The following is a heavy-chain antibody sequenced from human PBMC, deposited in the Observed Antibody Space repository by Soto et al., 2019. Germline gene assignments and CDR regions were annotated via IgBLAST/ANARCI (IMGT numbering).Heavy chain of an antibody. V-gene: IGHV3-23*01. CDR1: GFTFSSYA. J-gene: IGHJ6*04. D-gene: IGHD4-17*01. CDR2: ISGSGGST. Sequence: GGSLRLSCAASGFTFSSYAMSWVRQAPGKGLEWVSAISGSGGSTYYADSVKGRFTISRDNSKNTLYLQMNSLRAEDTAVYYCANDRDSGDYAADYGMDVWGKVTTVPVS. CDR3: ANDRDSGDYAADYGMDV.